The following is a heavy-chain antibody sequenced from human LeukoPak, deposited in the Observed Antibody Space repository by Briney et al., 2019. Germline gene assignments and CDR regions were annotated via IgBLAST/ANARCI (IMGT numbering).Heavy chain of an antibody. CDR2: INHSGST. Sequence: PETLSLTCAVYGGSFSGYYWSWIRQPPGKGLEWIGEINHSGSTNYNPSLKSRVTISVDTSKNQFSLKLSSVTAADTAVYYCARASYGGYAVADSWGQGTMVTVSS. CDR3: ARASYGGYAVADS. D-gene: IGHD5-12*01. J-gene: IGHJ3*01. V-gene: IGHV4-34*01. CDR1: GGSFSGYY.